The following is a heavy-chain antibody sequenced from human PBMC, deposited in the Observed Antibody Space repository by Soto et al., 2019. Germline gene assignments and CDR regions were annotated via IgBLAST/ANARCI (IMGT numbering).Heavy chain of an antibody. CDR3: ARNRRTTVTNWFDP. CDR2: IYYSGST. CDR1: GGSISSSSYY. J-gene: IGHJ5*02. V-gene: IGHV4-39*01. Sequence: SSETLSLTCTVSGGSISSSSYYWGWIRQPPGKGLEWIGSIYYSGSTYYNPSLKSRVTISVDTSKNQFSRKLSSVTAADTAVYYCARNRRTTVTNWFDPWGQGTLVTVSS. D-gene: IGHD4-4*01.